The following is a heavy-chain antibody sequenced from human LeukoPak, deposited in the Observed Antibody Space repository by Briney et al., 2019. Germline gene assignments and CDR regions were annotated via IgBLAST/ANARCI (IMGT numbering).Heavy chain of an antibody. CDR3: ARARRVVVRSDSGYDSYYYFYMDV. Sequence: GESLKISCKGSGYSFTNYWIGWVRQMPGKGLEWMGIIYPGDSDTRYSPSLQGQVTISADKSISTAYLQWGSLKASDTAMYYCARARRVVVRSDSGYDSYYYFYMDVWGKGTTVTVSS. CDR2: IYPGDSDT. V-gene: IGHV5-51*01. CDR1: GYSFTNYW. D-gene: IGHD5-12*01. J-gene: IGHJ6*03.